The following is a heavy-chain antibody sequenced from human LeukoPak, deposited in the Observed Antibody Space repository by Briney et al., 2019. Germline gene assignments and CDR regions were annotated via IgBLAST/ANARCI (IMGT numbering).Heavy chain of an antibody. CDR2: IIPILGIA. V-gene: IGHV1-69*04. CDR3: ARDIVVVVPYGMDV. Sequence: ASVKVSCKASGGTFSSYAISWVRQAPGQGLEWMGRIIPILGIANYAQKFQGRVTITADKSTSTAYMELSSLRSEDTAVYYCARDIVVVVPYGMDVWGQGTTVTVSS. D-gene: IGHD2-15*01. CDR1: GGTFSSYA. J-gene: IGHJ6*02.